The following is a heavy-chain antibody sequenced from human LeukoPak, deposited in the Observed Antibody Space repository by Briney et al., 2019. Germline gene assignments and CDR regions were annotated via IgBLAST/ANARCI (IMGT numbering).Heavy chain of an antibody. Sequence: SQTLSLTCTVSGGSISSGGYYWSWIRQHPGKGLEWIGYIYYSGSTYYNPSLKSRVTISVDTSKNQFSLKLSSVTAADTAVYYCARPYAGYYYGMDVWGQGTTVTVSS. J-gene: IGHJ6*02. D-gene: IGHD4-17*01. CDR2: IYYSGST. V-gene: IGHV4-31*03. CDR1: GGSISSGGYY. CDR3: ARPYAGYYYGMDV.